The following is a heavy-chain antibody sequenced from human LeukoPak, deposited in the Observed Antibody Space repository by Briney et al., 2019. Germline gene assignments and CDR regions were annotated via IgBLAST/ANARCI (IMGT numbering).Heavy chain of an antibody. CDR1: GFTFSSYG. CDR2: ISYDGSNK. V-gene: IGHV3-30*03. CDR3: ASLGDEAGTIDWFDP. J-gene: IGHJ5*02. Sequence: QPGRSLRLSCAASGFTFSSYGMHWVRQAPGKGLEWVAVISYDGSNKYYADSVKGRFTISRDNSKNTLYLQMNSLRAEDTAVYYCASLGDEAGTIDWFDPWGQGTLVTVSS. D-gene: IGHD1-7*01.